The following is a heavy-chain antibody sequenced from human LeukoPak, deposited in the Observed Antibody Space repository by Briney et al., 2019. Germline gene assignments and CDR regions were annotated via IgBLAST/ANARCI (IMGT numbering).Heavy chain of an antibody. V-gene: IGHV3-11*01. D-gene: IGHD1-1*01. J-gene: IGHJ6*02. Sequence: PGGSLRLSCAASGFTFSDYYMSWIRQAPGKGLEWVSYISGSGSTIYYADSVKGRFTISRDNAKNSLYLQMNSLRAEDTAVYYCARTGTTYYYYYGMDVWGQGTTVTVSS. CDR2: ISGSGSTI. CDR1: GFTFSDYY. CDR3: ARTGTTYYYYYGMDV.